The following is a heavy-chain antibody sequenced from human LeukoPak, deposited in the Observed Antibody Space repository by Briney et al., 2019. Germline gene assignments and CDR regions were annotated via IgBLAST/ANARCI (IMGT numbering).Heavy chain of an antibody. CDR1: GFTVSNDY. J-gene: IGHJ4*02. V-gene: IGHV3-53*04. Sequence: HPGGSLRLSCAASGFTVSNDYISWVRQAPGKGLEWVSVIYSDGSTYYADSVKGRFTISRHNSKNTLYLQMSSLRDEDTAVYFCARVKTGVTNYFDQWGLGTLVTVSS. CDR2: IYSDGST. CDR3: ARVKTGVTNYFDQ. D-gene: IGHD3-10*01.